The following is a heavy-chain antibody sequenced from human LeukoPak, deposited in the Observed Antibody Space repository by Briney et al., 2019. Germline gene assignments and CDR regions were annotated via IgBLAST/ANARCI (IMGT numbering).Heavy chain of an antibody. J-gene: IGHJ4*02. CDR3: AEYYYGSGFDY. CDR2: INHSGST. Sequence: NSSETLSLTCAVYGGSFSGYYWSWIRQPPGKGLEWIGEINHSGSTNYNPSLKSRVTISVDTSKNQFSLKLSSVTAADTAVYYCAEYYYGSGFDYWGQGTLVTVSS. D-gene: IGHD3-10*01. V-gene: IGHV4-34*01. CDR1: GGSFSGYY.